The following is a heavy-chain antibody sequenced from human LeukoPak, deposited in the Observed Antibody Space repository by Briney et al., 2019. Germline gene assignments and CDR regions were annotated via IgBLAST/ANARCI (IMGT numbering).Heavy chain of an antibody. Sequence: SETLSLTCTVSGGSISCGSYYWSWIRQPAGKGLEWIGRIYTSGSTNYNPSLKSRVTISVDTSKNQFSLKLSSVTAADTAVYYCAREGRELWEYYYYYMDVWGKGTTVTVSS. CDR1: GGSISCGSYY. V-gene: IGHV4-61*02. CDR2: IYTSGST. J-gene: IGHJ6*03. CDR3: AREGRELWEYYYYYMDV. D-gene: IGHD1-26*01.